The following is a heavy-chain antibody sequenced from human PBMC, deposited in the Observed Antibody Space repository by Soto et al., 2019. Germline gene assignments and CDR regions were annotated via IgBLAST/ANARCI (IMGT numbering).Heavy chain of an antibody. Sequence: QVQLVQSGAEVMKPGASVKVSCKASGYTFTSYDINWVRQATGQGLEWMGWMNPNSGNTGYAQKFQGRVTMTRNTSISTAYMELSSLRSEDTAVYYCASPYCSSTSCYWDGMDVWGQGTTVTVSS. CDR3: ASPYCSSTSCYWDGMDV. CDR1: GYTFTSYD. CDR2: MNPNSGNT. V-gene: IGHV1-8*01. J-gene: IGHJ6*02. D-gene: IGHD2-2*01.